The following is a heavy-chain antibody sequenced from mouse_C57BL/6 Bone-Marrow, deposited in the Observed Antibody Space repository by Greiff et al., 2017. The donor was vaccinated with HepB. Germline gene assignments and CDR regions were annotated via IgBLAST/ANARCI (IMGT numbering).Heavy chain of an antibody. CDR2: IHPNSGST. J-gene: IGHJ3*01. D-gene: IGHD2-1*01. CDR1: GYTFTSYW. V-gene: IGHV1-64*01. CDR3: ARWIYYGNYGFAY. Sequence: VQLQQSGAELVKPGASVKLSCKASGYTFTSYWMHWVKQRPGQGLEWIGMIHPNSGSTNYNEKFKSKATLTVDKSSSTAYMQLSSLTSEDSAVYDGARWIYYGNYGFAYWGQGTLVTVSA.